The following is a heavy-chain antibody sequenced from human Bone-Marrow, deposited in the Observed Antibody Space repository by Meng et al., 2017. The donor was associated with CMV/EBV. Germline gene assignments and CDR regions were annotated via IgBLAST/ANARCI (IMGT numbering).Heavy chain of an antibody. Sequence: KVSCKGSGYSFTSYWIGWVRQMPGKGLEWMGIIYPGDSDTRYSPSFQGQVTISADKSISTAYLQWSSLKASDTAMYYCARSIVVVPAAKHYYYYGMDVCGQGTTITVSS. CDR1: GYSFTSYW. CDR3: ARSIVVVPAAKHYYYYGMDV. J-gene: IGHJ6*02. CDR2: IYPGDSDT. D-gene: IGHD2-2*01. V-gene: IGHV5-51*01.